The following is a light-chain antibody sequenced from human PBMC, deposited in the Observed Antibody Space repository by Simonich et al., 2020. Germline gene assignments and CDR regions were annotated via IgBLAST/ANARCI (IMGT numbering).Light chain of an antibody. CDR1: QSVSSY. CDR2: DAS. Sequence: EIVLTQSPATLSLSPGERATLSCRASQSVSSYLAWHQQKPGQAPRILIYDASNRATGIPARFSGSGSGTDFTLTISSLEPEDFAVYYCQQYNNWYTFGQGTKLEIK. J-gene: IGKJ2*01. V-gene: IGKV3-11*01. CDR3: QQYNNWYT.